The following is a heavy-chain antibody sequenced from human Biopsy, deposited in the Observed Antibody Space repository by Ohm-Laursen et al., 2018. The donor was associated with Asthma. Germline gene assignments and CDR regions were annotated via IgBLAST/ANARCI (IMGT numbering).Heavy chain of an antibody. CDR3: VRDGTDDAFDI. V-gene: IGHV3-30*01. D-gene: IGHD1-1*01. CDR2: ISKDASTQ. Sequence: SLRLSCAASGFSFSNFAIHWVRQAPGKGLEWVGVISKDASTQDYADSVKGRFTMARDNSKNTLDLQMNSLREEDTAGYYCVRDGTDDAFDIWGQGTVVSVSS. J-gene: IGHJ3*02. CDR1: GFSFSNFA.